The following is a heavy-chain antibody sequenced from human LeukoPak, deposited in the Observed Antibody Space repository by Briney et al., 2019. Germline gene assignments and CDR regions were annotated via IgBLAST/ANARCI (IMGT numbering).Heavy chain of an antibody. D-gene: IGHD6-19*01. CDR2: VSGSGDTT. Sequence: GGSLRLSCAASGFTFSSYAMTWVRQASGKGLEWLSVVSGSGDTTFYTDSVKGRFTISRDNSKNTLYLQMNSLRVEDTAVYYCAKATQWLAYDYWGRGTLVTVSS. V-gene: IGHV3-23*01. J-gene: IGHJ4*02. CDR1: GFTFSSYA. CDR3: AKATQWLAYDY.